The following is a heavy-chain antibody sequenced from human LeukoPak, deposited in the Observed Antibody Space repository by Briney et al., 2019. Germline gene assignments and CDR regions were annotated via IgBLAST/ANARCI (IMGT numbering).Heavy chain of an antibody. D-gene: IGHD5/OR15-5a*01. CDR2: ISGSGSST. CDR1: GFTFSSYG. V-gene: IGHV3-23*01. Sequence: GGSLRLSCAASGFTFSSYGMSWVRQAPGKGLEWVSAISGSGSSTYYADSVKGRFTISRDNSKNTLYLQMNSLRAEDTAVYYCARSVYNRFDYWGQGTLVTVSS. CDR3: ARSVYNRFDY. J-gene: IGHJ4*02.